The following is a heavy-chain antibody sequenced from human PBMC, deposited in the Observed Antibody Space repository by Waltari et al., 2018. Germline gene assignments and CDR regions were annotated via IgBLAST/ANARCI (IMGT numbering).Heavy chain of an antibody. J-gene: IGHJ6*02. CDR2: INHSGST. Sequence: QVQLQQWGAGLLKPSETLSLTCAVYGGSFSGYYWSWIRQPPAKGLEWIGEINHSGSTNDNPSRKSRVTISVDTSKNQFSLKRRSVTAADTAVYYCARPTRTIYYYGMDVWGQGTTVTVSS. V-gene: IGHV4-34*01. CDR1: GGSFSGYY. CDR3: ARPTRTIYYYGMDV.